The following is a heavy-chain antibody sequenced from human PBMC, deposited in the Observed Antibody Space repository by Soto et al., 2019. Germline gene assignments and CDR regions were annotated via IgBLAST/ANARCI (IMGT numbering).Heavy chain of an antibody. CDR3: VRDFR. CDR1: GFTFTNLW. Sequence: EVQLVESGGGLVQPGGSLRLSCAASGFTFTNLWIYWVRQTPEKGLVWVAGINGDGTITAYADSVKGLFTISRDNAKSTLYLQMNSLTIEDTALYYCVRDFRWGQGTLVTVSS. J-gene: IGHJ1*01. CDR2: INGDGTIT. V-gene: IGHV3-74*01.